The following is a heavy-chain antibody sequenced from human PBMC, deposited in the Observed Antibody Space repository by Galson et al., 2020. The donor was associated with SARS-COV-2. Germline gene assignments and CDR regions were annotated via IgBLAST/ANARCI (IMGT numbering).Heavy chain of an antibody. CDR2: IIPIFGTA. J-gene: IGHJ6*02. CDR1: GGTFSSYA. V-gene: IGHV1-69*13. Sequence: SVKVSCKASGGTFSSYAISWVRQAPGQGLEWMGGIIPIFGTANYAQKFQGRVTITADESTSTAYMELSSLRSEDTAVYYCARDRARIAAAGTVAYYGMDVWGQGTTVTVSS. CDR3: ARDRARIAAAGTVAYYGMDV. D-gene: IGHD6-13*01.